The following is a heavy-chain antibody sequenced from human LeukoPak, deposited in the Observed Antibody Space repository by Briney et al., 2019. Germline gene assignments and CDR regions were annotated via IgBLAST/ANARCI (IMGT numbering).Heavy chain of an antibody. J-gene: IGHJ3*02. Sequence: PSETLSLTCAVYGGSFSGYYWSWIRQPPGKGLEWVANIKQDGSEKYYVDSVKGRFTISRDNAKNSLYLQMNSLRAEDTAVYYCASPVLLWFGEFGAFDIWGQGTMVTVSS. CDR3: ASPVLLWFGEFGAFDI. CDR2: IKQDGSEK. D-gene: IGHD3-10*01. CDR1: GGSFSGYY. V-gene: IGHV3-7*01.